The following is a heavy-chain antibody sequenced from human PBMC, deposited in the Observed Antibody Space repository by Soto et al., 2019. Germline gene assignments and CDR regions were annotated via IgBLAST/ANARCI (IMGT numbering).Heavy chain of an antibody. CDR3: AREGDIVVVPAAITNWFDP. Sequence: GASVKVSCKASGYTFTSYSMHWVRQAPGQRLEWMGWINAGNGNTKYSQKFQGRVTITRDTSASTAYMELSSLRSEDTAVYYCAREGDIVVVPAAITNWFDPWGQGTLVNVSS. D-gene: IGHD2-2*01. CDR1: GYTFTSYS. V-gene: IGHV1-3*01. CDR2: INAGNGNT. J-gene: IGHJ5*02.